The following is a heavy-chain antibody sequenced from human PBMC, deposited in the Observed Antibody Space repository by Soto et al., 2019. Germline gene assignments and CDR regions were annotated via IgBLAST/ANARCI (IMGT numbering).Heavy chain of an antibody. D-gene: IGHD2-8*02. CDR2: ISYDEATT. CDR3: VRARQNLVVNEYFQY. Sequence: QVQLVESGGGVVQPGSSLRLSCAASGFSFSAYAIHWVRQAPGKGLEWVALISYDEATTYYADSVKGRFTISRDNSTNTLYLQMHSLRSEDTAVYYCVRARQNLVVNEYFQYWVQGTLVIVSS. V-gene: IGHV3-30-3*01. J-gene: IGHJ1*01. CDR1: GFSFSAYA.